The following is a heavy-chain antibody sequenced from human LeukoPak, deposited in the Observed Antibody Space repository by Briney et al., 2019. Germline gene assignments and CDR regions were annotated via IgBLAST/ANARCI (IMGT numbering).Heavy chain of an antibody. J-gene: IGHJ5*02. CDR1: GFTLSSYA. D-gene: IGHD3-22*01. V-gene: IGHV3-30-3*01. CDR3: ARGSNYYDSSGYGRDWFDP. CDR2: ISYDGSNK. Sequence: GGSLRLSCAASGFTLSSYAMHWVRQAPGKGLEWVAVISYDGSNKYYADSVKGRFTISRDNSKSTLYLQMNSLRAEDTAVYYCARGSNYYDSSGYGRDWFDPWGQGTLVTVSS.